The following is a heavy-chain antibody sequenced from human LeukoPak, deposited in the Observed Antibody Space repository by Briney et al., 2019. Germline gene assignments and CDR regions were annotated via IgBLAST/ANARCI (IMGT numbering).Heavy chain of an antibody. CDR3: ARYSSSSGNFDY. Sequence: SETLSLTCTVSGGSISSGFYYWGWIRQPPGKGLEWIGITHYTGSTYYSPSLKSRVTISIDTSKNQFSLNLNSVTAADTAVFYCARYSSSSGNFDYWGQGTLVTVSS. D-gene: IGHD6-6*01. J-gene: IGHJ4*02. CDR2: THYTGST. CDR1: GGSISSGFYY. V-gene: IGHV4-39*01.